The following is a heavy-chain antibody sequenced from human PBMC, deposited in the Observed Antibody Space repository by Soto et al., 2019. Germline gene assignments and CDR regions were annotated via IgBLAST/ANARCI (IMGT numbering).Heavy chain of an antibody. V-gene: IGHV3-23*01. Sequence: GGSLRLSCAASGFTFSTYAMSWVRQTPGKGLDWVSSITGTGASTFYADSVKGRFAISRDNSKNMLFLQINSLRADDTAEYYCARGSRWTPFDYWGQGTLVTVSS. D-gene: IGHD1-1*01. CDR2: ITGTGAST. CDR1: GFTFSTYA. J-gene: IGHJ4*02. CDR3: ARGSRWTPFDY.